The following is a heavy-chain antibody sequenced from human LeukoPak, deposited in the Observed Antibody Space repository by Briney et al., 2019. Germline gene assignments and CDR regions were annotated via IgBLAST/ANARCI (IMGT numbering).Heavy chain of an antibody. D-gene: IGHD6-6*01. CDR2: ITGSSSYI. CDR3: ASSVGDSSSSNWFDP. Sequence: PGGSLRLSCAASGFTFSTYYMNWVRQAPGKGLEWVSFITGSSSYIYYTDSVKGRFTISRDNAKNSLYLQMNSLRVEDTAVYYCASSVGDSSSSNWFDPWGQGTLVTVSS. J-gene: IGHJ5*02. CDR1: GFTFSTYY. V-gene: IGHV3-21*01.